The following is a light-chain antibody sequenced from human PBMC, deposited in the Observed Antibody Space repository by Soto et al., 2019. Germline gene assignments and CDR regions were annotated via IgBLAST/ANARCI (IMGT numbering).Light chain of an antibody. CDR3: QQYVSSPGT. J-gene: IGKJ1*01. CDR1: QSVSSSY. CDR2: GAS. Sequence: EIVLTQSPGTLSLSPGERATLSCRASQSVSSSYLAWYQQKPGHAPRLLISGASSRATGIPARFSGGGSGTDFTLAISGLEPEDFAVYFCQQYVSSPGTFGQGTKVEIK. V-gene: IGKV3-20*01.